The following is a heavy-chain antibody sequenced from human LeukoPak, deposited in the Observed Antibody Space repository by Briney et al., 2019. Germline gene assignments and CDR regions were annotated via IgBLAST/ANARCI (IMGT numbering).Heavy chain of an antibody. Sequence: RGSLRLSCPASAFTRSTYWMHWVRQAPGKGMVWVSRIKSDGSTNYADSVKGRFPISRDNAKNTVSLQMDSLRPEDTGVYYCARAPSEIGGYYPEYFRHWGQGTLVTVSS. CDR2: IKSDGST. CDR3: ARAPSEIGGYYPEYFRH. V-gene: IGHV3-74*01. CDR1: AFTRSTYW. D-gene: IGHD3-22*01. J-gene: IGHJ1*01.